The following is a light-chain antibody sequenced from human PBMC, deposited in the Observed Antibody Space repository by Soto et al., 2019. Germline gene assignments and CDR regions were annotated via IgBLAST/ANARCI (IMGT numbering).Light chain of an antibody. Sequence: AIQFTQSPSSLSASVGDRVSITCRASQAISRHLAWYQQKPGTGPKLLIHGASVLQTGVPSRFSGSGNGPGTDFTLTISSLQAEDFATYFCQLIKSYPRVTFGQGTKVEIK. CDR2: GAS. J-gene: IGKJ1*01. CDR1: QAISRH. V-gene: IGKV1-13*02. CDR3: QLIKSYPRVT.